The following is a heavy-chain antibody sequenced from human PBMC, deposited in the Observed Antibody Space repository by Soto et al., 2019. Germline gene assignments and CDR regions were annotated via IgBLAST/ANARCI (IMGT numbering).Heavy chain of an antibody. D-gene: IGHD3-3*01. J-gene: IGHJ5*02. CDR2: IYYSGST. CDR3: VRGFSGWSVFYP. CDR1: GDSIRSGNHY. V-gene: IGHV4-30-4*01. Sequence: PSETLSLTCTVSGDSIRSGNHYWSWIRQPPGKGLEWIGYIYYSGSTYYSPSLKSRISTSVDKSKNQFSLKLSSVTAADTAVYYCVRGFSGWSVFYPWA.